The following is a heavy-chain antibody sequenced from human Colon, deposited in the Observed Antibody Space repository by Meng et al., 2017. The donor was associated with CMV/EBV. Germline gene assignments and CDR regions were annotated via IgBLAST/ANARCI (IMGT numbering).Heavy chain of an antibody. D-gene: IGHD2-2*01. V-gene: IGHV2-5*02. CDR2: IYWDDDK. J-gene: IGHJ4*02. CDR3: AHKSLPAAFFDY. Sequence: ITLNASGPTLVKPPQTLPLTCTFSGFSLNTYEVGVGWFRQPPGKAPEWLALIYWDDDKRYRSSLGNRLTLTHDASKNQVVLTMTDMDPVDTATYYCAHKSLPAAFFDYWSQGTLVTVSS. CDR1: GFSLNTYEVG.